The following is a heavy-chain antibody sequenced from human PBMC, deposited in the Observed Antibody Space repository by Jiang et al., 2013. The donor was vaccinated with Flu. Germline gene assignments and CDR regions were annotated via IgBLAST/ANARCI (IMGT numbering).Heavy chain of an antibody. CDR2: IYPGDSDT. V-gene: IGHV5-51*01. CDR3: ARSIYDSSGYLYNWFDP. CDR1: GYSFTSYW. Sequence: SLKISCKGSGYSFTSYWIGWVRQMPGKGLEWMGIIYPGDSDTRYSPSFQGQVTISADKSISTAYLQWSSLKASDTAMYYCARSIYDSSGYLYNWFDPWGQGTLVTVSS. J-gene: IGHJ5*02. D-gene: IGHD3-22*01.